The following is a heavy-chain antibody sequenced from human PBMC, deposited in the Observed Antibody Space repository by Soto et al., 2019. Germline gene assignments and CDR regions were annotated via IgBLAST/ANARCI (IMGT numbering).Heavy chain of an antibody. Sequence: QVQLQESGPGLVKPSGTLSLTCAVSGDSISSDKWWSWVRQPPGKGLEWIGEIHHSGNSNYNPSLKXRFXXSXYKSKNQFSLKLSSVTDADTAVYYCARGERQQQRDYWGQGTLVTVSS. CDR2: IHHSGNS. V-gene: IGHV4-4*02. D-gene: IGHD6-13*01. CDR3: ARGERQQQRDY. J-gene: IGHJ4*02. CDR1: GDSISSDKW.